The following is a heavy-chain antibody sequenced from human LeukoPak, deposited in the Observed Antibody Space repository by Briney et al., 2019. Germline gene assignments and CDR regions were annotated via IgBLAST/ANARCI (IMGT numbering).Heavy chain of an antibody. J-gene: IGHJ4*02. CDR1: GFTFSSYA. Sequence: PGGSLRLSCAASGFTFSSYAMSWVRQAPGRGLEWVSSISGSGGSTYYADSVKGRFTISRDNSKDTLYLQMHSLRGEDTAVYFCAKDWDYDFWSGYYWDNWGQGTLVTLSS. CDR3: AKDWDYDFWSGYYWDN. V-gene: IGHV3-23*01. CDR2: ISGSGGST. D-gene: IGHD3-3*01.